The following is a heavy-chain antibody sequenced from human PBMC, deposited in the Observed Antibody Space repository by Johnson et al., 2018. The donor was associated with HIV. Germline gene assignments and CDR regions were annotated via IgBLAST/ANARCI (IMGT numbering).Heavy chain of an antibody. CDR1: AFTFSDYY. CDR2: ISSSGSTI. CDR3: ARKGLVWFGWAFDI. D-gene: IGHD3-10*01. J-gene: IGHJ3*02. Sequence: QVQLVESGGGLVKPGGSLRLSCAASAFTFSDYYMSWIRQAPGKGLECISYISSSGSTIYYADSVKGRFTISRDNAKNSLYLQLNSLRAEDTAVYYCARKGLVWFGWAFDIWGQGTMVTVSS. V-gene: IGHV3-11*04.